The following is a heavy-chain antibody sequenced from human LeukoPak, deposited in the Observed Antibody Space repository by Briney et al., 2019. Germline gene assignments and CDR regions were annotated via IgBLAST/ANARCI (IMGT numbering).Heavy chain of an antibody. J-gene: IGHJ4*02. CDR1: RGTFSSYA. D-gene: IGHD5-24*01. CDR3: ARERTRDGYKYFDY. Sequence: SVKVSCKASRGTFSSYAISWVRPAPGQGLEWMGGIIPIFGTANYAQKFQGRVTITADKSTSTAYMELSSLRSEDTAVYYCARERTRDGYKYFDYWGQGTLVTVSS. CDR2: IIPIFGTA. V-gene: IGHV1-69*06.